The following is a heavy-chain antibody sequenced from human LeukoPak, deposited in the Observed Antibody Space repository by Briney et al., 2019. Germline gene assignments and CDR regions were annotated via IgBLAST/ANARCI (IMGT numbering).Heavy chain of an antibody. CDR1: GGSISSYY. V-gene: IGHV4-4*07. D-gene: IGHD5-12*01. CDR2: IYTSGNT. Sequence: SETLSLTCTVSGGSISSYYWSWIRQPAGKGLQWIGRIYTSGNTNYNPSLKSRVTMSVDTSKNQFSLKLSSVTAADTAVYYCARGGYHAGALDIWGQGTMVTVSS. CDR3: ARGGYHAGALDI. J-gene: IGHJ3*02.